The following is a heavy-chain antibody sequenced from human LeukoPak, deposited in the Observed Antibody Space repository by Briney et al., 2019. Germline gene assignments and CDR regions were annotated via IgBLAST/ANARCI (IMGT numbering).Heavy chain of an antibody. CDR3: ARAAYSSTWYSRYFDL. J-gene: IGHJ2*01. Sequence: PGGSLRLSCAASGFIFSGSAMHWVRQASGKGLEWVGRIRSKANSYATAYAASVKGRFTISRDDSKNTAYLQMNSLRAGDTAVYYCARAAYSSTWYSRYFDLWGRGTLVTVSS. V-gene: IGHV3-73*01. CDR2: IRSKANSYAT. D-gene: IGHD6-13*01. CDR1: GFIFSGSA.